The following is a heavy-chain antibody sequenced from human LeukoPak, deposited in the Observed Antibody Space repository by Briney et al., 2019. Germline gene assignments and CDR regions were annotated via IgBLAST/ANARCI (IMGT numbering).Heavy chain of an antibody. CDR2: ISYSGNT. D-gene: IGHD3-3*01. V-gene: IGHV4-59*01. Sequence: PSETLSLTCTISGDSMSSYYWSWIRQPPGKGLEWIGYISYSGNTDYNPSLKSRVTISVGASKIWFSLRLSSVTAADTAVYYCARGGPGLWSGTFDYWGQGTLVTVSS. J-gene: IGHJ4*01. CDR1: GDSMSSYY. CDR3: ARGGPGLWSGTFDY.